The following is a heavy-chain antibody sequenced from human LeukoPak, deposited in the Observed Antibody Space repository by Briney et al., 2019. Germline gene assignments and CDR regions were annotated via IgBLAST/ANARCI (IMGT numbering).Heavy chain of an antibody. CDR1: GGSISTYY. J-gene: IGHJ4*02. D-gene: IGHD6-13*01. CDR3: AREEPKYSSSWYD. CDR2: IYYTGST. Sequence: SETLSLTCTVSGGSISTYYWNWIRQSPGKGLEWIGYIYYTGSTNYNPSLKSRVTISVDTSKNQFSLKLSSVTAADTAVYYCAREEPKYSSSWYDWGQGTLVTVSS. V-gene: IGHV4-59*01.